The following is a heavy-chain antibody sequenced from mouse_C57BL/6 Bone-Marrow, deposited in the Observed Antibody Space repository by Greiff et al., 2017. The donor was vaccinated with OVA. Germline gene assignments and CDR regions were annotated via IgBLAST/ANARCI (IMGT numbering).Heavy chain of an antibody. Sequence: VQLQESGAELVRPGASVTLSCKASGYTFTDYEMHWVKQTPVHGLEWIGAIDPETGGTAYNQKFKGKAILTADKSSSTAYMELRSLTSEDSAVYYCTSSSRRGGDVWGTGTTVTVSS. D-gene: IGHD1-1*01. CDR2: IDPETGGT. J-gene: IGHJ1*03. CDR3: TSSSRRGGDV. V-gene: IGHV1-15*01. CDR1: GYTFTDYE.